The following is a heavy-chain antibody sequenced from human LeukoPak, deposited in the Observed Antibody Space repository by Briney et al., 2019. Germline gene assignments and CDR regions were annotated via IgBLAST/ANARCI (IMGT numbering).Heavy chain of an antibody. D-gene: IGHD3-22*01. CDR1: GFTFSDYY. V-gene: IGHV3-11*05. J-gene: IGHJ4*02. CDR2: ISSSSSYT. Sequence: NSGGSLRLSCAASGFTFSDYYMSRICQAPGKGLEWVSYISSSSSYTNYADSVKGRFTISRDNAKNSLYLQMNSLRAEDTAVYYCAAESIYYDSSGYYSRWGQGTLVTVSS. CDR3: AAESIYYDSSGYYSR.